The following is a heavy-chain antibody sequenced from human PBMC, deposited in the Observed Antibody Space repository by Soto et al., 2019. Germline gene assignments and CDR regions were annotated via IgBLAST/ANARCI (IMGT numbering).Heavy chain of an antibody. V-gene: IGHV3-30-3*01. D-gene: IGHD4-17*01. CDR3: ARESYGEVYFDY. Sequence: QVQLVESGGGVVQPGRSLRLSCAASGFTFSSYAMHWVRQAPGKGLEWVAVISYDGSNKYYADSVKGRFTVSRDNYKNTLYLQMNSLRAEDTAVYHCARESYGEVYFDYWGQGTLVIVSS. J-gene: IGHJ4*02. CDR2: ISYDGSNK. CDR1: GFTFSSYA.